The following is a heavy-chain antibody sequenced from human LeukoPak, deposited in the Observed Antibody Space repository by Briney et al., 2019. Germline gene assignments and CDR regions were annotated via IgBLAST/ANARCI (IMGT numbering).Heavy chain of an antibody. CDR1: GFTFSSYG. Sequence: RSGGSLRLSCAASGFTFSSYGMSWVRRAPGKGLEWVSAISGSGGSTYYADSVKGRFIISRDNSKNTLYLQMNSLRAEDTAVYYCAKYPTVAPHFDYWGQGTLVTVSS. CDR3: AKYPTVAPHFDY. D-gene: IGHD6-19*01. CDR2: ISGSGGST. J-gene: IGHJ4*02. V-gene: IGHV3-23*01.